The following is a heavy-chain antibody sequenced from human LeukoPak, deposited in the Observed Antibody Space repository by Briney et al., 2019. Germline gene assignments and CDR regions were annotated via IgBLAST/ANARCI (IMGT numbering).Heavy chain of an antibody. CDR1: GFTFSSYA. Sequence: GGSLRLSCAASGFTFSSYAMSWVRQAPGKGLEWVSGISGSGFSTYYADSVKGRFTISRDNAKNTLYLQMNSLRAEDTAVYYCARDFAGDRDYWGQGTLVTVSS. V-gene: IGHV3-23*01. D-gene: IGHD4-17*01. CDR3: ARDFAGDRDY. J-gene: IGHJ4*02. CDR2: ISGSGFST.